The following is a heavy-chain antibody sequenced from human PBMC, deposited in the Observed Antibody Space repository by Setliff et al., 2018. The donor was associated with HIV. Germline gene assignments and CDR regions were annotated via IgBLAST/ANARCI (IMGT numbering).Heavy chain of an antibody. D-gene: IGHD1-26*01. J-gene: IGHJ5*01. CDR2: IFYFGSV. V-gene: IGHV4-39*07. CDR1: GGSFNTRRTK. CDR3: VRELLGSGGTVPEVNFFDS. Sequence: ASETLSLTCRVSGGSFNTRRTKWGWIRQSPGKGLEWVGSIFYFGSVTYNPSLKSRPLISIDASKTQFSLNLRSVAAADTAVYYCVRELLGSGGTVPEVNFFDSWGQGTQVTISS.